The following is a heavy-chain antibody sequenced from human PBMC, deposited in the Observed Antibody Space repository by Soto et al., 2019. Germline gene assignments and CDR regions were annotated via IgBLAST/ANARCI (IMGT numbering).Heavy chain of an antibody. CDR1: GGSISSGGYS. J-gene: IGHJ4*02. Sequence: SSETLSLTCAVSGGSISSGGYSWSWIRQPTGKGLEWIGYIYDSGSTYYNPSLKSRVTMSIDRSKNQFSLKLSSVTAADTAVYYCARGVGYCTTGVCPHSALTDAIFECWGQGTMVTVSS. V-gene: IGHV4-30-2*01. CDR3: ARGVGYCTTGVCPHSALTDAIFEC. CDR2: IYDSGST. D-gene: IGHD2-8*01.